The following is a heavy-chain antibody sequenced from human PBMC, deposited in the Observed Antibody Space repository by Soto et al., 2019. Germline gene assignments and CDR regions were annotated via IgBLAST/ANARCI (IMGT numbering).Heavy chain of an antibody. V-gene: IGHV5-51*01. CDR3: ARVPDYGDYYYYGMDV. D-gene: IGHD4-17*01. Sequence: GESLKISCKGSGYSLTSYWIGWVRQMPGKGLEWMGIIYPGDSDTRYSPSFQGQVTISADKSISTAYLQWSSLKASDTAMYYCARVPDYGDYYYYGMDVWGQGTTVTVSS. CDR2: IYPGDSDT. J-gene: IGHJ6*02. CDR1: GYSLTSYW.